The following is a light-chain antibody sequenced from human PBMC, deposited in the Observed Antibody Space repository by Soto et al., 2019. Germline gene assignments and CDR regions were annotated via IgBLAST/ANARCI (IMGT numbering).Light chain of an antibody. CDR2: GAS. V-gene: IGKV3-20*01. J-gene: IGKJ2*01. CDR1: QSVSSSY. Sequence: ESVLTQSPGTLSLSPGERATLSCRASQSVSSSYLAWYQQKPGQAPRLLIYGASTRATDIPDRFSGSGSGTDFNLTISRLEPEDFAVYYCQQFVGSSYTFGQGTKVDIK. CDR3: QQFVGSSYT.